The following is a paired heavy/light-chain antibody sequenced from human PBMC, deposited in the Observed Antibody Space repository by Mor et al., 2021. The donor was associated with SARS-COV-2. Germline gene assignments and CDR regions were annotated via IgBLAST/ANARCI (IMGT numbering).Light chain of an antibody. J-gene: IGKJ1*01. CDR3: MQRIEFPWT. CDR1: QSLLASDDGNTY. Sequence: DIVMTQTPLSLPVTPGEPASISCRSSQSLLASDDGNTYLDWYLQKPGQSPQLLIYTLSYRAPGVPDRFSGSGSGTDFTLKISRVEAEDVGVYYCMQRIEFPWTFGQGTKVEVK. CDR2: TLS. V-gene: IGKV2-40*01.
Heavy chain of an antibody. J-gene: IGHJ4*02. CDR3: ASTRNSGWHFSHFDF. CDR1: GYTFTGYY. D-gene: IGHD6-19*01. CDR2: INPHSGDT. V-gene: IGHV1-2*02. Sequence: HVQLVQSGAEVKKPGASVKVSCKPSGYTFTGYYIHWVRQAPGQGLEWMGWINPHSGDTNYAQKFQGRVTMTRDTSTSTPYMELSRLRSDDTAMYYCASTRNSGWHFSHFDFWGQGTPITVSS.